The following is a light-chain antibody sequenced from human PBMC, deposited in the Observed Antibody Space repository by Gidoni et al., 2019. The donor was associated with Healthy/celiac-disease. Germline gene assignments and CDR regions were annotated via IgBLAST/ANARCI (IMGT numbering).Light chain of an antibody. CDR3: QQYYSTPRT. V-gene: IGKV4-1*01. CDR2: WAS. J-gene: IGKJ1*01. CDR1: QSVLYSSTNENY. Sequence: DIVMTQSPDSMAVSLGERATINCKSSQSVLYSSTNENYLAWYQQKPGQPPKLLIYWASTRESGVPDRFSGSGSGTDFTLTIGSLQAEDVAVYYCQQYYSTPRTFGQGTKVEIK.